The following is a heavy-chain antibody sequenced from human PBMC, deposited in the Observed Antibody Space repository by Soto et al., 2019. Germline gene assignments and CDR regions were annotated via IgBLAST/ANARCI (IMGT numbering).Heavy chain of an antibody. CDR3: ARGMSIDTISAYYYYGMDV. J-gene: IGHJ6*02. V-gene: IGHV1-69*01. CDR2: IIPIFGTA. D-gene: IGHD3-3*01. CDR1: GGTFISYA. Sequence: SVKGSCKASGGTFISYAIIWGRQATGQGLEWMGGIIPIFGTANYAQKFQCRVTITADESTSTAYMELSSLRSEDTAVYYCARGMSIDTISAYYYYGMDVWGQGTAVTVSS.